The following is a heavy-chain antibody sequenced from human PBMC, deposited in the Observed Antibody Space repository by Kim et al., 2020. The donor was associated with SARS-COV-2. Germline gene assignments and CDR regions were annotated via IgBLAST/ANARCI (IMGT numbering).Heavy chain of an antibody. J-gene: IGHJ4*02. CDR3: ARGSGSLGY. Sequence: GNPNYNPSLKSRVTMSVDTSKNQFSLKLSSVTAADTAVYYCARGSGSLGYWGQGTLVTVSS. V-gene: IGHV4-4*07. D-gene: IGHD3-10*01. CDR2: GNP.